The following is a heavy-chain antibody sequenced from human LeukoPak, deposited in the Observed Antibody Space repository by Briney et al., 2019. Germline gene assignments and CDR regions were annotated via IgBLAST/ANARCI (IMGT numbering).Heavy chain of an antibody. D-gene: IGHD3-22*01. CDR2: IYYSGST. V-gene: IGHV4-59*12. Sequence: PSETLSLTCTVSGGSISSYYWSWIRQPPGKGLEWIGYIYYSGSTNYNPSLKSRVTISVDTSKNQFSLKLSSVTAADTAVYYCARGWDYYDSSGYRLTAFDCWGQGTLVTVSS. CDR1: GGSISSYY. J-gene: IGHJ4*02. CDR3: ARGWDYYDSSGYRLTAFDC.